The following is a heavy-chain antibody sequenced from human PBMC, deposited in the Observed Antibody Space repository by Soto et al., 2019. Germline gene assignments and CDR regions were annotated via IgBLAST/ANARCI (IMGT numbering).Heavy chain of an antibody. CDR2: ISGSADVT. CDR3: TKTSSWYYFDY. Sequence: LRLSCAASGFTFSSYAMTWVRQAPGKGLEWVSVISGSADVTYYADSVKGRFTIPRDNSKNTIYLRMNSLRAEDTALYYCTKTSSWYYFDYWGQGTLVTVSS. J-gene: IGHJ4*02. D-gene: IGHD6-13*01. CDR1: GFTFSSYA. V-gene: IGHV3-23*01.